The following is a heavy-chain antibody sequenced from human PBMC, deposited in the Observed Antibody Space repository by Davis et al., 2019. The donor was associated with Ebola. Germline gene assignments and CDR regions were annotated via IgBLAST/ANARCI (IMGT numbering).Heavy chain of an antibody. CDR1: GGTFSSYA. CDR2: IIPIFGTA. D-gene: IGHD6-19*01. V-gene: IGHV1-69*13. J-gene: IGHJ2*01. CDR3: ARTYSSGWSPRYFDL. Sequence: SVKVSCKASGGTFSSYAISWVRQAPGQGLEWMGGIIPIFGTANYAQKFQGRVTITADESTSTAYMELSRLRSDDTAVYYCARTYSSGWSPRYFDLWGRGTLVTVSS.